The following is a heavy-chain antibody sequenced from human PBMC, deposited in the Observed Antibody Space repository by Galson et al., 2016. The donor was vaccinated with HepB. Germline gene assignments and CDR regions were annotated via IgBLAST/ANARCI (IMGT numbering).Heavy chain of an antibody. V-gene: IGHV4-39*01. CDR2: FYYSGST. CDR3: ARLSAPAGNY. Sequence: SETLSLTCIVSGGSISRSRYYWGWIRQPPGKGLEWIGSFYYSGSTYYNPSLKSRVTISVDMSKNQFYLKVSSVTAADTAVYYCARLSAPAGNYWGQGTLVTVSS. CDR1: GGSISRSRYY. J-gene: IGHJ4*02. D-gene: IGHD6-19*01.